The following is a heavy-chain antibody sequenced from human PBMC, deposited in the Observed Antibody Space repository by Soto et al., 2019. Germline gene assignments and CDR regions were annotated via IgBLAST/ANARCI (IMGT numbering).Heavy chain of an antibody. D-gene: IGHD6-13*01. Sequence: GGSLRLSCAASGFTFSSYGMHWVRQAPGKGLEWVAVISYDGSNKYYADSVKGRFTISRDNSKNTLYLQMNSLRAEDTAVYYCAKGGTIAAAGFDYWGQGTLVTVSS. CDR2: ISYDGSNK. J-gene: IGHJ4*02. CDR3: AKGGTIAAAGFDY. V-gene: IGHV3-30*18. CDR1: GFTFSSYG.